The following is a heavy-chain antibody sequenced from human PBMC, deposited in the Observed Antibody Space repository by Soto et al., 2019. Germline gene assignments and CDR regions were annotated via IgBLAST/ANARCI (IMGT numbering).Heavy chain of an antibody. CDR1: GFTVNSNY. V-gene: IGHV3-53*02. J-gene: IGHJ6*02. Sequence: EVQVLATGGGLIQPGGSLRLSCAASGFTVNSNYMSWVRQAPGEGLQWVSITNTGGTTYYADSVKGRSTVSRDNSKNTLYLQMNSLRAEDTAVYYCAKGDGFILAVWGQGTTVRVSS. CDR2: TNTGGTT. D-gene: IGHD1-26*01. CDR3: AKGDGFILAV.